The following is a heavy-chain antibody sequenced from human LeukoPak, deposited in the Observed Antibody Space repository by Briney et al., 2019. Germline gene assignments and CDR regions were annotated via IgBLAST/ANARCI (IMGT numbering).Heavy chain of an antibody. CDR2: ISYDGSDK. CDR3: VKGPWSYYFDSNDYQDAFDF. J-gene: IGHJ3*01. CDR1: GFTFSSYG. D-gene: IGHD3-22*01. Sequence: GGSLRLSCAASGFTFSSYGMHWVRQAPGKGLEWVAVISYDGSDKYYADSVKGRFTISRDNSKNTLYLQMNSLRAEDTAVYYCVKGPWSYYFDSNDYQDAFDFWGQGTMVTVSS. V-gene: IGHV3-30*18.